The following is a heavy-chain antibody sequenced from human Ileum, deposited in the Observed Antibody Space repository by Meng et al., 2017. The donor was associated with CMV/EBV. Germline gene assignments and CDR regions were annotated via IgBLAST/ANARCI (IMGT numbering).Heavy chain of an antibody. D-gene: IGHD3-10*01. J-gene: IGHJ4*02. CDR1: GFTFTNYW. V-gene: IGHV3-7*01. CDR3: ATDTRGYFDY. Sequence: GESLKISCAASGFTFTNYWMTWVRQAPGKGLEWVANIRQDEREKYYVDSVQGRFTISRDNAHDSLYLQMNSLRVEDTAVYFCATDTRGYFDYWGQGTGTLVTVSS. CDR2: IRQDEREK.